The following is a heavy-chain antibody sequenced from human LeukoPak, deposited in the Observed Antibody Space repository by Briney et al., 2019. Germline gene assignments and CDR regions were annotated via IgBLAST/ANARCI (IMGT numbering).Heavy chain of an antibody. V-gene: IGHV4-39*07. Sequence: KTSQTLSLTCTVSGGSISSSSYYWGWIRQPPGKGLEWIVSIYYSGSTYYNPSLKSRVTISVDTSKNQFSLKLSSVTAADTAVYYCARDRGGIMYYYYYMDVWGKGTTVTVSS. CDR3: ARDRGGIMYYYYYMDV. J-gene: IGHJ6*03. CDR1: GGSISSSSYY. CDR2: IYYSGST. D-gene: IGHD3-16*01.